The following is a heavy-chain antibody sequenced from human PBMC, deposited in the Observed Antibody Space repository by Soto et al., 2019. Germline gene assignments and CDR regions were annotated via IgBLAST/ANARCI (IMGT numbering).Heavy chain of an antibody. D-gene: IGHD2-8*01. CDR1: GFTFSNAW. Sequence: GGSLRLSCAASGFTFSNAWMSWVRQAPGKGLEWVGRIKSKTDGGTTDYAAPVKGRFTISRDDSKNTLYLQMNSLKTEDTAVYYCTTDFLGYCTNGVCYRPSRNTNWGQGTLVTVSS. V-gene: IGHV3-15*01. CDR2: IKSKTDGGTT. CDR3: TTDFLGYCTNGVCYRPSRNTN. J-gene: IGHJ4*02.